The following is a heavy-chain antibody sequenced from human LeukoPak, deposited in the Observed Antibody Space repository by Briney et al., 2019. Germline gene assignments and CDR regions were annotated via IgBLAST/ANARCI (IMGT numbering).Heavy chain of an antibody. Sequence: SETLSLTCAVYGGSFSGYYWSWIRQPPGKGLEWIGEINHSGSTNYNPSLKSRVTISVDTSKNQFSLKLSSETAADTAVYYCARPRYSSGWFHFDYWGQGTLVTVSS. CDR3: ARPRYSSGWFHFDY. V-gene: IGHV4-34*01. D-gene: IGHD6-19*01. CDR1: GGSFSGYY. J-gene: IGHJ4*02. CDR2: INHSGST.